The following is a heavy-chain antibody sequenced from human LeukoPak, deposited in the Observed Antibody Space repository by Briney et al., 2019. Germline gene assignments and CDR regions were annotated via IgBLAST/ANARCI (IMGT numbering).Heavy chain of an antibody. J-gene: IGHJ4*02. CDR1: GFTFSSYS. V-gene: IGHV3-21*01. Sequence: GGSLRLSCAASGFTFSSYSMNWVRQAPGKGLEWVSSISSSSSSYIYYADSVKGRFTISRDNAKNSLYLQMNSLRAEDTAVYYCARAGSYYDSSGYYNDYWGQGTLVTVSS. CDR2: ISSSSSSYI. CDR3: ARAGSYYDSSGYYNDY. D-gene: IGHD3-22*01.